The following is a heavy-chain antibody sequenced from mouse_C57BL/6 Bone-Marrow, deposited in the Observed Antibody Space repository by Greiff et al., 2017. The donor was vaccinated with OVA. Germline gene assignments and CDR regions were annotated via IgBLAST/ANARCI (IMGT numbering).Heavy chain of an antibody. J-gene: IGHJ2*01. CDR3: ASNYFDD. CDR2: IYPGDGDT. Sequence: QVQLQQSGPELVKPGASVKISCKASGYAFSSSWMNWVKQRPGQGLEWIGRIYPGDGDTNYNGKFKGKATLTADKSSSTAYMQLRSLTSEDSAVYFCASNYFDDWGQGTTLTVSS. V-gene: IGHV1-82*01. CDR1: GYAFSSSW.